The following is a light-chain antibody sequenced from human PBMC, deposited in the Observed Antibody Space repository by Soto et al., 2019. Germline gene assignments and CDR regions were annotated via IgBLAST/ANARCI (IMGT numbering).Light chain of an antibody. Sequence: EIVLTQSPGPLYLSPGERDTLSCRASQSVSSSYLAWYQQKPGQAPRLLIYGASSRATGIPDRFSGSGSGTDFTLTISRLEPEDFAVYYCQQYGSAPQTFGQGTKVEIK. CDR1: QSVSSSY. J-gene: IGKJ1*01. CDR2: GAS. CDR3: QQYGSAPQT. V-gene: IGKV3-20*01.